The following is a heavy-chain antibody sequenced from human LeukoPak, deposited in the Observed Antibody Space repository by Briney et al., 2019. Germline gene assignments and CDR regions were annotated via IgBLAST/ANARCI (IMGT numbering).Heavy chain of an antibody. CDR2: IYHSGST. CDR1: GGSISSSNW. Sequence: SETLSLTCAVSGGSISSSNWWSWVRPPPGKGLEWIGEIYHSGSTNYNPSLKSRVTISVDKSKNQFSLKLSSVTAADTAVYYCARDLENWGGPSLWGQGTMVTVSS. D-gene: IGHD3-16*01. CDR3: ARDLENWGGPSL. V-gene: IGHV4-4*02. J-gene: IGHJ3*01.